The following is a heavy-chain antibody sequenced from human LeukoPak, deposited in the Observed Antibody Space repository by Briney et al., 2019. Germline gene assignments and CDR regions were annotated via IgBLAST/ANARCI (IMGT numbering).Heavy chain of an antibody. J-gene: IGHJ3*02. D-gene: IGHD2-2*01. CDR2: ISGSGGST. CDR3: ARVYCSSTSCDAFDI. CDR1: GFTFSSYA. Sequence: GGSLRLSCAASGFTFSSYAMSWVRQAPGKGLEWVSAISGSGGSTYYADSVKGRFTIPRDNSKNTLYLQMNSLRAEDTAVYYCARVYCSSTSCDAFDIWGQGTMVTVSS. V-gene: IGHV3-23*01.